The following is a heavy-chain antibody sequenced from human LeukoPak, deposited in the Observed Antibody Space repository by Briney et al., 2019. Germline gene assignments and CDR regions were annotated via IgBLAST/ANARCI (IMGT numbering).Heavy chain of an antibody. CDR1: GGSFSGYY. Sequence: LSLTCAVYGGSFSGYYWSWIRQAPGKGLEWVSYISSSGSTIYYADSVKGRFTISRDNAKNSLYLQMNSLRAEDTAVYYCARDGPEWFDPWGQGTLVTVSS. V-gene: IGHV3-11*04. J-gene: IGHJ5*02. D-gene: IGHD1-14*01. CDR3: ARDGPEWFDP. CDR2: ISSSGSTI.